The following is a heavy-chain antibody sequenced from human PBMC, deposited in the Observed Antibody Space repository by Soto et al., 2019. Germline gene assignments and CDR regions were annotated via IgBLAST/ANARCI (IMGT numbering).Heavy chain of an antibody. J-gene: IGHJ1*01. V-gene: IGHV1-69*01. CDR3: ARAGSGYVWFNEF. Sequence: QGQLVQSGAEVKKSGASVKVSCKDTVGLFSSYAVSWVRQAPGQGLEWMGGIIPVFDTVYYAQKFQGRVTITADESTNTAYMELRSLRSEKPAMYYSARAGSGYVWFNEFWRQGPMVTVSS. CDR1: VGLFSSYA. D-gene: IGHD3-22*01. CDR2: IIPVFDTV.